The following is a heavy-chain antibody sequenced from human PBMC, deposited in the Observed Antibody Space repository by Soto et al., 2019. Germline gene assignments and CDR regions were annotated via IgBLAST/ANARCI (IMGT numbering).Heavy chain of an antibody. CDR3: AKGPIFGVENIYDY. CDR2: MSGSGGTS. V-gene: IGHV3-23*01. J-gene: IGHJ4*02. D-gene: IGHD3-3*01. CDR1: GFIFSSYA. Sequence: EVQLLESGGRLVEPGESLRLSCAASGFIFSSYAMSWVRQAPGKGLEWVSGMSGSGGTSYYTDSGKGRITISRDNSKKKLYLQMNSLRVEDTALYYCAKGPIFGVENIYDYWGQGTLVTVSS.